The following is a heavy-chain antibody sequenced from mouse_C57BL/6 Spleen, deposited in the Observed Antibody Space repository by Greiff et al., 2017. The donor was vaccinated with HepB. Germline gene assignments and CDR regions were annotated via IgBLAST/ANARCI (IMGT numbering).Heavy chain of an antibody. CDR1: GYTFTSYW. CDR3: ARGLPFDY. CDR2: IDPSDCET. J-gene: IGHJ2*01. V-gene: IGHV1-52*01. Sequence: VQLQQPGAELVRPGSSVKLSCKASGYTFTSYWMHWVKQRPIQGLEWIGNIDPSDCETHYNQKFKDKATLTVDKSSSTAYMQLSSLTSEDSAVYYCARGLPFDYWGQGTTLTVSS.